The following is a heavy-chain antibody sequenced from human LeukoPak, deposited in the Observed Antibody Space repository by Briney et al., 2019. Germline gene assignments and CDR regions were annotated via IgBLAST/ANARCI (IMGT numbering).Heavy chain of an antibody. Sequence: GGSLRLSCAASGFTFSSYAMSWVRQAPGKGLEWVSAISGSGGSTYYADSVKGRFTISRDNSKNTLYLQMNSLRAEDTAVYYCAKGSYCSGGSCYLNWSDPWGQGTLVTVSS. CDR2: ISGSGGST. D-gene: IGHD2-15*01. CDR1: GFTFSSYA. V-gene: IGHV3-23*01. CDR3: AKGSYCSGGSCYLNWSDP. J-gene: IGHJ5*01.